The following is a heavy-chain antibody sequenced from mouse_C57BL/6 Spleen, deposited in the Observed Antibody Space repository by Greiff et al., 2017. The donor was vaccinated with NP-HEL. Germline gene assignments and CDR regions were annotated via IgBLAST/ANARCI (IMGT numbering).Heavy chain of an antibody. CDR2: IHPSDSDT. Sequence: QVQLQQPGAELVKPGASVKVSCKASGYTFTSYWMHWVKQRPGQGLEWIGRIHPSDSDTNDNQKFKGKATLTVDKSSSTAYMQLSSLTSEDSAVYYCASYGNYGIYYAMDYWGQGTSVTVSS. D-gene: IGHD2-1*01. CDR3: ASYGNYGIYYAMDY. V-gene: IGHV1-74*01. J-gene: IGHJ4*01. CDR1: GYTFTSYW.